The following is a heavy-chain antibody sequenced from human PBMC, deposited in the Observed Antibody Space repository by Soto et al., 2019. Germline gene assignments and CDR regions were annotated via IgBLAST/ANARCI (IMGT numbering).Heavy chain of an antibody. CDR2: ISHDGSNK. J-gene: IGHJ3*02. CDR1: RFTFSSYG. CDR3: ARANYYDSSGYYYVGAFDI. V-gene: IGHV3-30*03. Sequence: QVQLVESGGGVVQPGRSLRLSCTASRFTFSSYGMHWVRQAPGKGLEWVAVISHDGSNKYYADSVKGRFTISRDNSKNTLYLQMNSLRAEDSAVYYCARANYYDSSGYYYVGAFDIWGQGTVVTVSS. D-gene: IGHD3-22*01.